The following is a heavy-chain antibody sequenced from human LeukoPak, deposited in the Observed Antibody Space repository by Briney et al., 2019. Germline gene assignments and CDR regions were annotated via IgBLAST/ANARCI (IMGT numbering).Heavy chain of an antibody. CDR2: IRYDGSNT. Sequence: GGSLRPPVAASGSIFINNGMNWVRKVPGKGLEWVAFIRYDGSNTYYPDSVKGRFTISRDNSKDTLYLQMNSLRAEDTATYYCAKDLIDWGQGTLVTVSS. J-gene: IGHJ4*02. CDR3: AKDLID. V-gene: IGHV3-30*02. CDR1: GSIFINNG.